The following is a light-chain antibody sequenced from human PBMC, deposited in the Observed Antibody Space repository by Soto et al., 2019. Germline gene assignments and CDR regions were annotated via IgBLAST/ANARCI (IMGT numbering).Light chain of an antibody. CDR2: DSS. CDR1: QSICTSHY. Sequence: ETVLTQSPATLSLSPGERGTLSCRASQSICTSHYVAWYQQKPGQAPRLLIYDSSTRATGIPDRFSGSGSGTDFILTISSLEPEDSAVYICQQYGRPPKTFGLGTKVEIK. V-gene: IGKV3-20*01. CDR3: QQYGRPPKT. J-gene: IGKJ1*01.